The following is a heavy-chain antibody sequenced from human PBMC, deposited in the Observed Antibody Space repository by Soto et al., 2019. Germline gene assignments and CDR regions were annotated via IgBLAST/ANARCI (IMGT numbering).Heavy chain of an antibody. Sequence: EVQLLESGGGFVQPGESLRLSCVASGFTFSLSAMSWVRQAPGRGLEWVSSISGGGGSTEYTDSVKGRFTISRDNSKDTVHLQMNSLRAEDTAVGYCAKGPEYDILTGCDYWGQGALVTVSS. D-gene: IGHD3-9*01. V-gene: IGHV3-23*01. J-gene: IGHJ4*02. CDR1: GFTFSLSA. CDR2: ISGGGGST. CDR3: AKGPEYDILTGCDY.